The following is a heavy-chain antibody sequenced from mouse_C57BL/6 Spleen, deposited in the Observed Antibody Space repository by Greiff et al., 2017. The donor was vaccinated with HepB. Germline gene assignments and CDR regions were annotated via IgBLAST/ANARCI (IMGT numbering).Heavy chain of an antibody. CDR2: IYPGDGDT. D-gene: IGHD2-1*01. Sequence: VKLVESGPELVKPGASVKISCKASGYAFSSSWMNWVKQRPGKGLEWIGRIYPGDGDTNYNGKFKGKATLTADKSSSTAYMQLSSLTSEDSAVYFGAREGIYYGNYYWYFDVWGTGTTVTVSS. CDR1: GYAFSSSW. J-gene: IGHJ1*03. CDR3: AREGIYYGNYYWYFDV. V-gene: IGHV1-82*01.